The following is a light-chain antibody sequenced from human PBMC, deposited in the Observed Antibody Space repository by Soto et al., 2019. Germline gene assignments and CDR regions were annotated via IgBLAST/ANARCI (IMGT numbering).Light chain of an antibody. CDR3: CSYAGSSTV. Sequence: QSVLTQPASVSGSPGQSITISCTGTSSDVGSYNLVSWYQQHPGKAPKLMIYEGSKRPSGVSNRFSCSKSGNTASLTISGLQAEDEADYYCCSYAGSSTVFGTGTKVTVL. V-gene: IGLV2-23*01. CDR2: EGS. CDR1: SSDVGSYNL. J-gene: IGLJ1*01.